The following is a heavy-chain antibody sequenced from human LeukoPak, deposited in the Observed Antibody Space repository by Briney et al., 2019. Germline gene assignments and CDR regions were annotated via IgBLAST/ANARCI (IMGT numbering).Heavy chain of an antibody. J-gene: IGHJ3*02. Sequence: ASVEVSCKASGYTFTSYGISWVRQAPGQGLEWMGWINPNSGGTNYAQKLQGRVTMTTDTSTSTAYMELRSLRSDDTAVYYCARDRVGQYYDFWSGYYFAAFDIWGQGTMVTVSS. D-gene: IGHD3-3*01. CDR3: ARDRVGQYYDFWSGYYFAAFDI. CDR1: GYTFTSYG. CDR2: INPNSGGT. V-gene: IGHV1-18*01.